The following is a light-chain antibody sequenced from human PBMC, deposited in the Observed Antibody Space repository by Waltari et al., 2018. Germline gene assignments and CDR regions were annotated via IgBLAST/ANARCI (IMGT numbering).Light chain of an antibody. CDR1: QSVLYSPNNKNY. CDR2: WAS. Sequence: DIVMTQSPDSLAVSLGERATVNCKSSQSVLYSPNNKNYLAWYQKKPGQPPKLLIYWASTRESGVPDRFSGSGSGTDFTLTISSLQAEDVAVYYCQQYANTPRTFGQGTTVEIK. J-gene: IGKJ1*01. V-gene: IGKV4-1*01. CDR3: QQYANTPRT.